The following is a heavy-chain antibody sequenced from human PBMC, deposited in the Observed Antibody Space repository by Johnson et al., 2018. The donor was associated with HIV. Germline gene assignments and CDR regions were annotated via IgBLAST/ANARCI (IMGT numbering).Heavy chain of an antibody. J-gene: IGHJ3*02. CDR1: GFTVSSTY. CDR3: SRLPTGYSRDGFDI. Sequence: VQLVESGGGLVQPGGSLRLSCAASGFTVSSTYMSWVRQAPGKGLEWVSGINWNGGNTGYADSVQGRFIISRDNAKNSLYLQMNSLRAGDTAVYYCSRLPTGYSRDGFDIWGQGTMVTVSS. CDR2: INWNGGNT. V-gene: IGHV3-66*02. D-gene: IGHD5-18*01.